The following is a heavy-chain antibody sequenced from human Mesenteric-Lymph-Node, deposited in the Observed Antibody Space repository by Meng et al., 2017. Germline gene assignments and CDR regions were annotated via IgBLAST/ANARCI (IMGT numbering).Heavy chain of an antibody. V-gene: IGHV4-30-2*01. D-gene: IGHD4-17*01. CDR1: GGSISSGGYS. Sequence: QLQLQVSGSGLVKPSQTLSLTCAVSGGSISSGGYSWSWIRQPPGKGLEWIGFIYHSGSPYYNPSLKSRVTISVDTSKNQFSLKLSSVTAADTAVYYCATRGGDDYGDYRNWFDPWGQGTLVTVSS. CDR2: IYHSGSP. CDR3: ATRGGDDYGDYRNWFDP. J-gene: IGHJ5*02.